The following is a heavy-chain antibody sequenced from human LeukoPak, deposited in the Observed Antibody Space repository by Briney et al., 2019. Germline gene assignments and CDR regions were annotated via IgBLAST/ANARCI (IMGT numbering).Heavy chain of an antibody. CDR2: IWYDGSNI. Sequence: GGSLRLSCAASGISFSSHGMHWVRQAPGKGLEWVAVIWYDGSNIYYADSVKGRFTISRDNSKNTLYLQTNSLRAEDTALYYCARARNDYDSNGFSLLDYWGQGTLVTVSS. CDR1: GISFSSHG. CDR3: ARARNDYDSNGFSLLDY. D-gene: IGHD3-22*01. J-gene: IGHJ4*02. V-gene: IGHV3-33*01.